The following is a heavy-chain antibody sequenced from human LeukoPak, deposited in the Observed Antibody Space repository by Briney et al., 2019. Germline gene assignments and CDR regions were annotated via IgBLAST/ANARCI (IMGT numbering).Heavy chain of an antibody. Sequence: AGGSLRLSCAASGFTFSSYAMSWVRQAPGKGLEWVSAISGSGGSTYYADSVKGRFTISRDNSKNTLYLQMNSLRAEDTAVYYCAKDPRFTMKVVQDWFDPWGQGTLVAVSS. CDR3: AKDPRFTMKVVQDWFDP. D-gene: IGHD3-22*01. CDR1: GFTFSSYA. J-gene: IGHJ5*02. V-gene: IGHV3-23*01. CDR2: ISGSGGST.